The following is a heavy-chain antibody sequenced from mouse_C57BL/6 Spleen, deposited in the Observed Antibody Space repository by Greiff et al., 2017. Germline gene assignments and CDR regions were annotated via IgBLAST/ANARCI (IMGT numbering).Heavy chain of an antibody. J-gene: IGHJ1*03. CDR3: ARDYGSSLWYFGV. Sequence: VKLQQPGAELVRPGSSVKLSCKASGYTFTSYWMDWVKQRPGQGLEWIGNIYPSDSETHYNQKFKDKATLTVDKSSSTAYMQLSSLTSEDSAVYYCARDYGSSLWYFGVWGTGTTVTVSS. CDR1: GYTFTSYW. D-gene: IGHD1-1*01. V-gene: IGHV1-61*01. CDR2: IYPSDSET.